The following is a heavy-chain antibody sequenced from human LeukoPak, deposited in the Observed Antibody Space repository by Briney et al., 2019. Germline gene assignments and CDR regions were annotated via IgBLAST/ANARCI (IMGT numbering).Heavy chain of an antibody. CDR2: INHSGST. V-gene: IGHV4-34*01. Sequence: SETLSLTCAVYGGSFSGYYWSWIRQPPGKGLEWIGEINHSGSTNYNPSLKSRVTISVDTSKNQFSLKLSSVTAADTAVYYCARSQLVADNWFDPWGQGTLVTVSS. CDR1: GGSFSGYY. CDR3: ARSQLVADNWFDP. D-gene: IGHD6-13*01. J-gene: IGHJ5*02.